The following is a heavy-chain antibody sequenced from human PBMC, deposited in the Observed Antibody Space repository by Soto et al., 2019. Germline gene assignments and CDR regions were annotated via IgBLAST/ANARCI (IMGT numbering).Heavy chain of an antibody. CDR2: IYYSGST. CDR1: GGSISSYY. D-gene: IGHD4-17*01. CDR3: ARVRYVLNWFDP. Sequence: SETLSLTCTFSGGSISSYYWSWIRQPPGKGLEWIGYIYYSGSTNYNPSLKSRVTISVDTSKNQFSLKLSSVTAADTAVYYCARVRYVLNWFDPWGQGTPVTVSS. V-gene: IGHV4-59*01. J-gene: IGHJ5*02.